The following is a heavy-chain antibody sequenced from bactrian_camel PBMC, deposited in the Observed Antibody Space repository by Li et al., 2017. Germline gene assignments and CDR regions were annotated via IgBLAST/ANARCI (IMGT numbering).Heavy chain of an antibody. Sequence: QVQLVESGGGSVQAGGSLRLSCVVSGYTISNHCMAWFRQAPGKEREGVAGTRGRGGITYYAASVQGRFTISRDNGKNTLYLQMNSLKPEDTATYYCAADDPIACSYSYIAPEFFRIWGQGTQVTVS. J-gene: IGHJ4*01. V-gene: IGHV3S1*01. CDR2: TRGRGGIT. CDR3: AADDPIACSYSYIAPEFFRI. D-gene: IGHD2*01. CDR1: GYTISNHC.